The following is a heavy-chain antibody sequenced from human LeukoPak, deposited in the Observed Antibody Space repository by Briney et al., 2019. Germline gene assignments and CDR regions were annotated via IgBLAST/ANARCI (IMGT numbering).Heavy chain of an antibody. CDR3: ARARVALYFDY. CDR2: IYSGGST. J-gene: IGHJ4*02. Sequence: PGGSLRLSCAASGFTFSSYAMSWVRQAPGKGLEWVSVIYSGGSTYYADSVKGRFTISRDNSKNTLYLQMNSLRAEDTAVYYCARARVALYFDYWGQGTLVTVSS. V-gene: IGHV3-66*01. CDR1: GFTFSSYA.